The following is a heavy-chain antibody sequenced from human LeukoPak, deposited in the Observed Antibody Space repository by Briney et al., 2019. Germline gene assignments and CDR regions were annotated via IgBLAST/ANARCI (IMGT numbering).Heavy chain of an antibody. CDR1: GFTFSSYS. V-gene: IGHV3-21*01. CDR3: ARVRLQPRTLLDDAFDI. D-gene: IGHD1-14*01. J-gene: IGHJ3*02. CDR2: ISTISIYI. Sequence: GGSLRLSCAPSGFTFSSYSMNWVRQAPGKGLEWVSSISTISIYIYYADSLKGRFTVSRDNAKNSLYLQINSLRAEDTAVYYCARVRLQPRTLLDDAFDIWGQGTMVTVSS.